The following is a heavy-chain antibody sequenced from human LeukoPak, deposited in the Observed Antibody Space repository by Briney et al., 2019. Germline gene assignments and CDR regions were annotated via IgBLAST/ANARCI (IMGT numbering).Heavy chain of an antibody. CDR2: INAYNGNT. CDR1: GYTFNSYS. J-gene: IGHJ4*02. V-gene: IGHV1-18*01. CDR3: AREGFRGPADY. Sequence: GASVTDFCKASGYTFNSYSINWVRQAPGQGLEWMGWINAYNGNTNYAQKVQGRVTMTTDTSTSTAYMELRSLTSDDTAVYYCAREGFRGPADYWGQGTLVTVSS. D-gene: IGHD3-16*01.